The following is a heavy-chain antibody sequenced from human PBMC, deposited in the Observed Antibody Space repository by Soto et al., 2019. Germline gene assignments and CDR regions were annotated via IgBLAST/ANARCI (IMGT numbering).Heavy chain of an antibody. V-gene: IGHV4-31*03. CDR2: IYYSGST. CDR3: ARAGYYYGSGSRRAWSDP. Sequence: SETLSLTCTVSGGSISSGGYYWSWIRQHPGKGLEWIGYIYYSGSTYYNPSLKSRVTISVDTSKNQFSLKLSSVTAADTAVYYCARAGYYYGSGSRRAWSDPWGKGTLVTVPS. CDR1: GGSISSGGYY. D-gene: IGHD3-10*01. J-gene: IGHJ5*02.